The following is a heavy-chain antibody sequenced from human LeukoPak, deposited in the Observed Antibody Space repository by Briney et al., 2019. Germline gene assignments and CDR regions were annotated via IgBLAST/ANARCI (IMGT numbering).Heavy chain of an antibody. CDR3: SRALAYDYVWGIYRHIAFDY. D-gene: IGHD3-16*02. Sequence: PGGSLRLSCAASGFTFSSSSMHWVRQAPGTGRERVAVISFEGNVKFYGDSVKGRFTISRDNSRNTLYLQMNSLRAEDTAVYYCSRALAYDYVWGIYRHIAFDYWGQGTLVTVSS. CDR1: GFTFSSSS. V-gene: IGHV3-30*04. J-gene: IGHJ4*02. CDR2: ISFEGNVK.